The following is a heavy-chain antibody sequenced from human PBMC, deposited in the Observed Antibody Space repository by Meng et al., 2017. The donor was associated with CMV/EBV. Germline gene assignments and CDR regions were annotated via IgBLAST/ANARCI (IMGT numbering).Heavy chain of an antibody. CDR2: ISSSSSYI. CDR3: AKSTLAGPWGSFDY. Sequence: ETLSLTCAASGFTFSSYSMNWVRQAPGKGLEWVSSISSSSSYIYYADSVKGRFTISRDNAKNSLYLQMNSLRAEDTAVYYCAKSTLAGPWGSFDYWGQGTLVTVSS. D-gene: IGHD6-19*01. V-gene: IGHV3-21*01. CDR1: GFTFSSYS. J-gene: IGHJ4*02.